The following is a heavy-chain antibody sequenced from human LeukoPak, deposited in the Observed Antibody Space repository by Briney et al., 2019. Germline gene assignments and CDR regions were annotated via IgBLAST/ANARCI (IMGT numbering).Heavy chain of an antibody. D-gene: IGHD3-3*01. CDR3: ARDLESHYDFWSGYYGPPDYMDV. V-gene: IGHV3-21*01. CDR2: ISSSSSYI. Sequence: GGSLRLSCAASGFTFSSYSMNWVRQAPGKGLEWVSSISSSSSYIYYADSVKGRFTISRDNAKNSLYLQMNSLRAEDTAVYYCARDLESHYDFWSGYYGPPDYMDVWGKGTTVTVSS. CDR1: GFTFSSYS. J-gene: IGHJ6*03.